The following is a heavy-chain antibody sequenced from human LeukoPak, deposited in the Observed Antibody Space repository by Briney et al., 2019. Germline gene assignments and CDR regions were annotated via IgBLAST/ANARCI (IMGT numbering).Heavy chain of an antibody. CDR2: ISAYNGNT. CDR1: GYTFTSYG. V-gene: IGHV1-18*01. CDR3: ARNYYYDSSGSCFDY. J-gene: IGHJ4*02. D-gene: IGHD3-22*01. Sequence: ASVKVSCKASGYTFTSYGISWVRQAPGQGLEWMGWISAYNGNTNYAQKLQGRVTMTTDTSTSTAYMELRSLRSDDTAVYYCARNYYYDSSGSCFDYWGQGTLVTVSS.